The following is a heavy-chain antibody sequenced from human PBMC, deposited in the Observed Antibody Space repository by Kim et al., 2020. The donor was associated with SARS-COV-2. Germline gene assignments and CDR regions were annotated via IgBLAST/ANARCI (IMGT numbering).Heavy chain of an antibody. CDR1: GGSISSSSYY. CDR3: ARRARGVTGTSIDY. J-gene: IGHJ4*01. D-gene: IGHD1-7*01. CDR2: INYSGST. Sequence: SETLSLTCTVSGGSISSSSYYWGWIRQPPGKGLEWIGSINYSGSTYYNPSLKSRVTISVDTSKNQFSLKLSSVTAADTAVYYCARRARGVTGTSIDYWG. V-gene: IGHV4-39*01.